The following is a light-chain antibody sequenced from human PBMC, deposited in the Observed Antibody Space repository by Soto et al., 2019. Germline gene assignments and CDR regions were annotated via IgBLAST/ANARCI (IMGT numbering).Light chain of an antibody. Sequence: EIVLTQSPATLSLSPGERATLSCRASQSVSSYLAWYQQKPGQAPRLLIYDASNRAPGIPARFSGSGSGTDFTLTISSLEPEDFAVYYCQQRSKWPPWTFGQGTKVEIK. CDR1: QSVSSY. CDR2: DAS. V-gene: IGKV3-11*01. J-gene: IGKJ1*01. CDR3: QQRSKWPPWT.